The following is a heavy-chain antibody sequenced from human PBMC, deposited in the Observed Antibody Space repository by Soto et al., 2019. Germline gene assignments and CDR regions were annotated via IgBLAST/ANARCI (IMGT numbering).Heavy chain of an antibody. D-gene: IGHD3-22*01. CDR2: ISGSGGST. CDR3: AKGVRSYYYYGMDV. V-gene: IGHV3-23*01. J-gene: IGHJ6*02. Sequence: GSLRLSCAASGFTFSSYAMTWVRQAPGKGLEWVSGISGSGGSTYYADSVKGRLAISRDNSKNTMYLQMNSLRAEDTAVYYCAKGVRSYYYYGMDVWGQGTTVTVSS. CDR1: GFTFSSYA.